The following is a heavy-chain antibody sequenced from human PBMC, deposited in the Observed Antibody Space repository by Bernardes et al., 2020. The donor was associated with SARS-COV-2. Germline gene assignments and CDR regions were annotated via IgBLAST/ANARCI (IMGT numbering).Heavy chain of an antibody. Sequence: ASVKVSCKASGYTFTSYDINWVRQATGQGLEWMGWMNPNSGNTGYAQKFQGRVTMTRNTSISTAYMELSSLRSEDTAVYYCARSIAAAGGEIDYWGQGTLVTVSS. CDR3: ARSIAAAGGEIDY. CDR1: GYTFTSYD. CDR2: MNPNSGNT. J-gene: IGHJ4*02. D-gene: IGHD6-13*01. V-gene: IGHV1-8*01.